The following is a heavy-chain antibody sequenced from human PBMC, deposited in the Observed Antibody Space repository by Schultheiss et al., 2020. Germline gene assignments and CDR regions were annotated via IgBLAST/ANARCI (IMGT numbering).Heavy chain of an antibody. V-gene: IGHV3-30*18. CDR1: GFTFSSYG. Sequence: GGSLTLSCAASGFTFSSYGMHWVRQAPGKGLEWVAVISYDGSNKYYADSVKGRFTISRDNSKNTLYLQMNSLRAEDTAVYYCAKEGDVYCSSTSCRPADYWGQGTLVTVSS. CDR3: AKEGDVYCSSTSCRPADY. D-gene: IGHD2-2*01. CDR2: ISYDGSNK. J-gene: IGHJ4*02.